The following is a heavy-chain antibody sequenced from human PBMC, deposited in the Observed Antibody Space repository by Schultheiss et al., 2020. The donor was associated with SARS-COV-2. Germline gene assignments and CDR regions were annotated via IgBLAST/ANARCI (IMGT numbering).Heavy chain of an antibody. CDR3: AKEWRFRELFGYYYGMDV. D-gene: IGHD3-10*01. CDR1: GFTFSSYA. Sequence: GGSLRLSCAASGFTFSSYAMHWVRQAPGKGLEWVAVISYDGSNQYYADSVKGRFTISRDNSKNTLYLQMNSLRAEDTAVYYCAKEWRFRELFGYYYGMDVWGQGTTVTVSS. J-gene: IGHJ6*02. CDR2: ISYDGSNQ. V-gene: IGHV3-30-3*02.